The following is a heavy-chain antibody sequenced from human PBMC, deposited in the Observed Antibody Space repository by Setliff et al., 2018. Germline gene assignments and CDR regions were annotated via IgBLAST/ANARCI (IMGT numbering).Heavy chain of an antibody. CDR1: GFTFSSYG. D-gene: IGHD3-16*01. J-gene: IGHJ4*02. CDR3: ATEITEVIISGLDF. Sequence: GGSLRLSCAASGFTFSSYGLHWVRQAPGKGLEWVTFIRHDGNNKYYSDSVKCRFTISRDNSKKILYLDMNSLRPEDTAVYYCATEITEVIISGLDFRGQGTVVTVSS. V-gene: IGHV3-30*02. CDR2: IRHDGNNK.